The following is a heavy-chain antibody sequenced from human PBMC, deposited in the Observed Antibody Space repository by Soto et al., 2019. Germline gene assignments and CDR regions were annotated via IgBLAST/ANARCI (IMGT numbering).Heavy chain of an antibody. V-gene: IGHV4-31*03. CDR3: AATSYYYGSGSYYFSYYYGMDV. CDR1: GGSIRSGAFY. J-gene: IGHJ6*02. Sequence: QVQLQESGPGLVKPSQTLSLTCTVSGGSIRSGAFYWSWIRQHPGKGLEWIGYIYSSGTTYYNPSLKSRVTISVDTSKHQFSLKLTSVTAADTAVYYCAATSYYYGSGSYYFSYYYGMDVWGQGTTVTVSS. D-gene: IGHD3-10*01. CDR2: IYSSGTT.